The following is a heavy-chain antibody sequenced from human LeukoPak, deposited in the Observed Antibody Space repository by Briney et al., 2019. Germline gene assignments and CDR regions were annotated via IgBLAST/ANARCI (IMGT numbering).Heavy chain of an antibody. J-gene: IGHJ4*02. Sequence: SSETLSLTCTVSGGSVSSGSYYWSWIRQPPGKGLEWIGYIYYSGSTNYNPPLKSRVTISVDTSKNQFSLKLSSVTAADTAVYYCARSITYYYDSSGYYYDYFDYWGQGTLVTVSS. CDR3: ARSITYYYDSSGYYYDYFDY. V-gene: IGHV4-61*01. CDR2: IYYSGST. CDR1: GGSVSSGSYY. D-gene: IGHD3-22*01.